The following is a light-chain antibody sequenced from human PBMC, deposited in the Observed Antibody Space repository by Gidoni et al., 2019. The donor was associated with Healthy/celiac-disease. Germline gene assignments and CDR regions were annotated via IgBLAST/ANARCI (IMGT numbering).Light chain of an antibody. V-gene: IGKV1-5*03. CDR1: QSISSW. Sequence: DIQMTQSPSTLSASVGDRVTITCRASQSISSWLAWYQQKPGDAPKLLIYKASSLESGVPSRFSGSGSGTEFTLSISSLQPDDFATYYCQQYNSYSKPFGQGTKVEIK. CDR2: KAS. CDR3: QQYNSYSKP. J-gene: IGKJ1*01.